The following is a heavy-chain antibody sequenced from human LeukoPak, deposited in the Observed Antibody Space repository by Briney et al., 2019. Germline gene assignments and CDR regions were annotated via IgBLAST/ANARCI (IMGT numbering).Heavy chain of an antibody. CDR3: ARHAPPGYCSGGSCPTDY. D-gene: IGHD2-15*01. V-gene: IGHV3-23*01. CDR1: GFTFSSHA. J-gene: IGHJ4*02. CDR2: VSGSGSST. Sequence: GGSLRLSCAGSGFTFSSHAMSWVRQAPGKGLEWVSTVSGSGSSTYYADSVKGRFTISRDNSKNTLYLQMNSLRAEDTAVYYCARHAPPGYCSGGSCPTDYWGQGTLVTVSS.